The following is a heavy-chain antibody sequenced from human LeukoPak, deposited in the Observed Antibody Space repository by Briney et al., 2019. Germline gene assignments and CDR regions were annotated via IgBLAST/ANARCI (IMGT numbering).Heavy chain of an antibody. CDR2: IYSGGGT. V-gene: IGHV3-66*01. J-gene: IGHJ4*02. D-gene: IGHD1-26*01. CDR3: ARDYRGVSVFDY. CDR1: GFTVSSNY. Sequence: GGSLRLSCAASGFTVSSNYMSWVRQAPGKGLEWVSVIYSGGGTYYADSVKGRFTISRDNSKNTLYLQMNSLRAEDTAVYYCARDYRGVSVFDYWGQGTLVTVSS.